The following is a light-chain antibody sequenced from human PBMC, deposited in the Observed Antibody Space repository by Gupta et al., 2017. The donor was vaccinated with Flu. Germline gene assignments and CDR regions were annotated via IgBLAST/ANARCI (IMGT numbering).Light chain of an antibody. J-gene: IGKJ4*01. V-gene: IGKV3-11*01. CDR1: QSVDTF. CDR2: DSD. CDR3: QQCDNCRFI. Sequence: PSLPPGDTATPSCRASQSVDTFLAWYQQKHGQSPSLLIYDSDKRATDIPGRFSGSGSGTDFTLTIRNLEPEDFAVYYCQQCDNCRFIFGGGTKLEIK.